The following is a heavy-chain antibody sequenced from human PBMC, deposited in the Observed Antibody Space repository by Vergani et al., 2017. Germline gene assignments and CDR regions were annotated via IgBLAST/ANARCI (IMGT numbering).Heavy chain of an antibody. Sequence: QVQLVQSGAEVKKPGASVKVSCKASEYSFSAFYIHWVRQAPGQGLEWMGWINPNNGGSNYAQKFQDRVTMTRDTSTSTVFMELSSLRSEDTAVYYCARGCGSTSCYKRGEDWFDPWGQGTLVTVSS. CDR1: EYSFSAFY. CDR3: ARGCGSTSCYKRGEDWFDP. V-gene: IGHV1-2*02. D-gene: IGHD2-2*02. J-gene: IGHJ5*02. CDR2: INPNNGGS.